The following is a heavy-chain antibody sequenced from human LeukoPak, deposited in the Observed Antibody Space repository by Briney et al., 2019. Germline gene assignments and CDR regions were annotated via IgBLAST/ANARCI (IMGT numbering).Heavy chain of an antibody. Sequence: PSETLSLICTVSGGSISSSSYYRGWICQPPGKGLEWIGSIYYSGSTYYNPSLNSRVTISVDTSKNQFSLKLSSVTAADTAVYYCARHLSGGWLSSWDYWGQGTLVTVSS. CDR3: ARHLSGGWLSSWDY. V-gene: IGHV4-39*01. CDR1: GGSISSSSYY. J-gene: IGHJ4*02. D-gene: IGHD6-6*01. CDR2: IYYSGST.